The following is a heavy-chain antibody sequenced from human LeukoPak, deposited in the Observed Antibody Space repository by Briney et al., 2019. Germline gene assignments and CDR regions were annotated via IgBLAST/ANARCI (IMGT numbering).Heavy chain of an antibody. CDR3: ASSDCSSTSCYTPLYYFDY. D-gene: IGHD2-2*02. Sequence: GGSLRLSCAASGFTLSSYSMNWVRQAPGKGLEWVSSISSSSSYIYYADSVKGRFTISRDNAKNSLYLQMNSLRAEDTAVYYCASSDCSSTSCYTPLYYFDYWGQGTLVTVSS. CDR2: ISSSSSYI. J-gene: IGHJ4*02. V-gene: IGHV3-21*01. CDR1: GFTLSSYS.